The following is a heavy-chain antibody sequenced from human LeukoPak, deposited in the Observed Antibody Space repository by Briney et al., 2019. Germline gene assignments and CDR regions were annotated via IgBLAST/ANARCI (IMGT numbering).Heavy chain of an antibody. D-gene: IGHD1-7*01. CDR3: AKNRRQFGNYNSGQVFGFYT. CDR2: ISGSDDTT. CDR1: GFTFRNYA. V-gene: IGHV3-23*01. Sequence: PGGSLRLSCAASGFTFRNYAMTWVRQAPGKGLDWVSIISGSDDTTYYADSVKGGFTISRENSKNTLYLHMDSLTAEDTAVYFCAKNRRQFGNYNSGQVFGFYTWGQGTLVIVSS. J-gene: IGHJ5*02.